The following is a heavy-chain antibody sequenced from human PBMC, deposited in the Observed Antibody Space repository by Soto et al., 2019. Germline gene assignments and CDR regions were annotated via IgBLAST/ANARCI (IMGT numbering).Heavy chain of an antibody. CDR3: ARERSYYYDSSGSDGMDV. Sequence: QVQLVESGGGVVQPGRSLRLSCAASGFTFSSYGMHWVRQAPGKGLEWVALIWYDGSNKFYADSVKGRFTISRDNSKNTLYLQMNSLRAEDTAVYYCARERSYYYDSSGSDGMDVWGQGTTVIVSS. J-gene: IGHJ6*02. CDR2: IWYDGSNK. V-gene: IGHV3-33*01. D-gene: IGHD3-22*01. CDR1: GFTFSSYG.